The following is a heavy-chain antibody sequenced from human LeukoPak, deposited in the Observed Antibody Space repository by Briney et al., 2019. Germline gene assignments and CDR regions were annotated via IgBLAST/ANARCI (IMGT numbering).Heavy chain of an antibody. CDR3: ARELLNAPTPGAY. Sequence: SHTLSLTFAVSIDSTNGNYWSWVRQSPPKGLEWIGEVHRSGSTNYKPSLKRRVTISIDRSKDQISLDLTSVTAADTAVYYCARELLNAPTPGAYWGQGILVTVSS. J-gene: IGHJ4*02. CDR1: IDSTNGNY. V-gene: IGHV4-4*02. D-gene: IGHD2-21*01. CDR2: VHRSGST.